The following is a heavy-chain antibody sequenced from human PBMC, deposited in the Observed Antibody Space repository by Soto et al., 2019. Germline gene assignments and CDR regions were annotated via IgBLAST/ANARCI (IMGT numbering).Heavy chain of an antibody. J-gene: IGHJ4*02. D-gene: IGHD3-22*01. V-gene: IGHV3-48*01. CDR3: AKAGYYDSSGYYELDY. Sequence: GGSLRLSCAASGSTFSNYNIHWVRQAPGKGLEWVSYMSSSSSIIYYADSVKGRFTISRDNAKNTVYLQMNSLRAEDTAVYYCAKAGYYDSSGYYELDYWGQGTLVTVSS. CDR2: MSSSSSII. CDR1: GSTFSNYN.